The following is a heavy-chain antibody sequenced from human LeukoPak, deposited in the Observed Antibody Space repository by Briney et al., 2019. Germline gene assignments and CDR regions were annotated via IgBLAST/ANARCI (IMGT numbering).Heavy chain of an antibody. V-gene: IGHV3-30*02. Sequence: QSGGSLRLSCAASGFTFSSYGMHWVRQAPGEGLEWVAFIRYDGSNKYYADSVKGRFTISRDNSKNTLYLQMNSLRAEDTAVYYCAKVLSVVVAATLLDYWGQGTLVTVSS. CDR3: AKVLSVVVAATLLDY. CDR1: GFTFSSYG. CDR2: IRYDGSNK. D-gene: IGHD2-15*01. J-gene: IGHJ4*02.